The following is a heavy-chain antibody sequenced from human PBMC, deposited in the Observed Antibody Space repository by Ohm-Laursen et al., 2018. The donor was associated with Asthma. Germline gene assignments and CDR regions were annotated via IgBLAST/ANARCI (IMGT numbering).Heavy chain of an antibody. Sequence: SETLSLTCAVPGGSISGSSYFWGWIRQPLGKGLEWIGGIYYSGNTYYNPSLSSRVPISVDTSKNQFSLKLSSVTAADTAVYYCARQRRDGFAYWGQGTLVTVSS. CDR2: IYYSGNT. CDR1: GGSISGSSYF. CDR3: ARQRRDGFAY. V-gene: IGHV4-39*01. J-gene: IGHJ4*02. D-gene: IGHD5-24*01.